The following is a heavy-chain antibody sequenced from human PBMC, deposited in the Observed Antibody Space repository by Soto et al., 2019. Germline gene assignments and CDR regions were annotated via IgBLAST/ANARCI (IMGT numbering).Heavy chain of an antibody. Sequence: QVQLVQSGAELKKPGASVKVSSKASGYTFSNYDMNWVRQATGQGPEWIGWVNRNNGDTGYAQKFQGRVTLTTDISTTTAYMELTSLRSEDTAIYYCAKVSRKGSAIDFDYWGQGTLITVSS. CDR3: AKVSRKGSAIDFDY. CDR1: GYTFSNYD. D-gene: IGHD3-10*01. V-gene: IGHV1-8*01. J-gene: IGHJ4*02. CDR2: VNRNNGDT.